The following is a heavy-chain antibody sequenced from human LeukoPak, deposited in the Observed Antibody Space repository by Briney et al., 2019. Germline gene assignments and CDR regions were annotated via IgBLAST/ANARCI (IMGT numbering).Heavy chain of an antibody. D-gene: IGHD1-14*01. V-gene: IGHV3-30*02. CDR3: ATVFEH. CDR2: IRYDGSSK. J-gene: IGHJ4*02. Sequence: GGSLRLSCAASGFTFSSYGMHWVRQAPCKGLEWVAFIRYDGSSKYYADSVKGRFTISKDDAKNTVYLQMNSLRAEDTAVYYCATVFEHWGQGTLVTVSS. CDR1: GFTFSSYG.